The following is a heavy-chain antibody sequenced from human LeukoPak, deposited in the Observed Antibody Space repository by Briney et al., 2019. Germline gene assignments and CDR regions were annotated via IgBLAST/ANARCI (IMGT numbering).Heavy chain of an antibody. J-gene: IGHJ5*02. Sequence: SETLSLTCTVSGGSISGYYWGWIRQPPGKGLEWIGDIYHSGSTFYNPSLKSRVTISVDTSKNQFSLKLSSVTAADTAVYYCARGYSSSWYFNWFDPWGQGTLVTVSS. CDR1: GGSISGYY. D-gene: IGHD6-13*01. CDR2: IYHSGST. V-gene: IGHV4-38-2*02. CDR3: ARGYSSSWYFNWFDP.